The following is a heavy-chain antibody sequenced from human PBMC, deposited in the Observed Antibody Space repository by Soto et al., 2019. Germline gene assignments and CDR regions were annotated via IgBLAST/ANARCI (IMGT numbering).Heavy chain of an antibody. CDR3: ASGRYDASGYFDY. D-gene: IGHD3-22*01. CDR2: INAGNGNT. J-gene: IGHJ4*02. V-gene: IGHV1-3*01. Sequence: ASVKVSCKASGYTFTSYAMHWVRQAPGQRLEWMGWINAGNGNTKYSQKFQGRVTITRDTSVSTAYMELSSLRSDDTAMFYCASGRYDASGYFDYWGQGTLVTVSS. CDR1: GYTFTSYA.